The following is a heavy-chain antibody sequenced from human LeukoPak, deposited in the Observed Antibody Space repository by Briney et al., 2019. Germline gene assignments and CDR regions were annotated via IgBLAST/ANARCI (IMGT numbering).Heavy chain of an antibody. CDR2: INPNSGGT. CDR1: GGTFSIYG. D-gene: IGHD3-10*01. J-gene: IGHJ4*02. CDR3: AALNSGGVDY. V-gene: IGHV1-2*02. Sequence: ASVKVSCKASGGTFSIYGITWVRQAPGQGLEWMGWINPNSGGTNYAQKFQGRVTMTRDTSISTAYMELSRLRSDDTAVYYCAALNSGGVDYWGQGTLVTVSS.